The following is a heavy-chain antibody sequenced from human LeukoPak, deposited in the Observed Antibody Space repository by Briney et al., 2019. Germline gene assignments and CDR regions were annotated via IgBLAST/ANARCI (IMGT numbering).Heavy chain of an antibody. CDR2: IKQDGSEK. V-gene: IGHV3-7*01. Sequence: PGGSLRLSCAASGFTFSNYWMSWVCQAPGKGLEWVANIKQDGSEKYYVDSVKDRFTISRDNAKNSLYLQMNSLRAEDTAVYYCARDLQRWDYWGQGTLVTVSS. D-gene: IGHD6-25*01. CDR3: ARDLQRWDY. CDR1: GFTFSNYW. J-gene: IGHJ4*02.